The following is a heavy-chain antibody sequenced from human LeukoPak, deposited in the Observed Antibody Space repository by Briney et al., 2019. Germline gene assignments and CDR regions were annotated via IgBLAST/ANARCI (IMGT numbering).Heavy chain of an antibody. CDR3: ARPEADYDILTGQVSDYYFDY. J-gene: IGHJ4*02. CDR2: IYYSGRN. V-gene: IGHV4-59*08. Sequence: KPSETLSLTCTVSGGSISSYYWSWIRQPPGRGRVWIGYIYYSGRNNYNPSLKSRVTISVDTSKKPCSLKLSSVTAADTAVYYCARPEADYDILTGQVSDYYFDYWGQRTLVTVSS. CDR1: GGSISSYY. D-gene: IGHD3-9*01.